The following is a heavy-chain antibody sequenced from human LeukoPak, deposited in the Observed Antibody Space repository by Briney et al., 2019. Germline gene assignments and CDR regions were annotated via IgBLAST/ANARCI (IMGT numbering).Heavy chain of an antibody. CDR2: ITGSGDGR. Sequence: GGSLRLSCAASGFTFNNHAMTWVRQAPGKGLEWLSVITGSGDGRYYADSVKGRFTISRDNSKNTLHLQMNSLRAEDTALYYCAKDILTYYYGSSGYYFDSWGQGTLVTVSS. CDR1: GFTFNNHA. CDR3: AKDILTYYYGSSGYYFDS. J-gene: IGHJ4*02. V-gene: IGHV3-23*01. D-gene: IGHD3-9*01.